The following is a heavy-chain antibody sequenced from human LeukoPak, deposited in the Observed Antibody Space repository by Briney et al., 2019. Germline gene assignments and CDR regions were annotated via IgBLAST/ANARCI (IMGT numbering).Heavy chain of an antibody. V-gene: IGHV4-31*03. D-gene: IGHD3-3*01. CDR2: IYYSGST. J-gene: IGHJ4*02. CDR1: GGSISSGGYY. Sequence: SETPSLTCTVSGGSISSGGYYWSWIRQHPGKGLEWIGYIYYSGSTYYNPSLKSRVTISVDTSKNQFSLKLSSVTAADTAVYYCARGYLIRAYYDFWSGYPGLYFDYWGQGTLVTVSS. CDR3: ARGYLIRAYYDFWSGYPGLYFDY.